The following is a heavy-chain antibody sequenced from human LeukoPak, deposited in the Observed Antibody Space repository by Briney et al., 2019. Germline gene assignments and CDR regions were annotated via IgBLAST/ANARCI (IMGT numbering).Heavy chain of an antibody. CDR1: GFTFSSYA. D-gene: IGHD3-22*01. J-gene: IGHJ4*02. V-gene: IGHV3-30*03. CDR3: ARDPDYNDSA. CDR2: ISYDGSNK. Sequence: GGSLRLSCAASGFTFSSYAMSWVRQAPGKGLEWVAVISYDGSNKYYADSVKGRFTISRDNSKNTLYLQMNSLRADDTAVYYCARDPDYNDSAWGQGTLVTVSS.